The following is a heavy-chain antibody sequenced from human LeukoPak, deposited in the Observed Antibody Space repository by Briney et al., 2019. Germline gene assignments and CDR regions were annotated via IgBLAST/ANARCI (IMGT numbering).Heavy chain of an antibody. CDR1: GFTFGSYS. CDR2: ISSSSSYI. CDR3: AKESSGTFDY. D-gene: IGHD3-22*01. V-gene: IGHV3-21*04. Sequence: GGSLRLSCAASGFTFGSYSMNWVRQAPGKGLEWVSSISSSSSYIYYADSVKGRFTISRDNAKNSLYLQMNSLRAEDTALYYCAKESSGTFDYWGQGTLVTVSS. J-gene: IGHJ4*02.